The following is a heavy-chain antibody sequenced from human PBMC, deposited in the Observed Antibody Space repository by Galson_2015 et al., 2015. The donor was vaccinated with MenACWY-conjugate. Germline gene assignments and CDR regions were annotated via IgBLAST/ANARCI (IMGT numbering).Heavy chain of an antibody. D-gene: IGHD1-26*01. Sequence: QSGAEVIKPGESLQISCKGSGYSFTTYWIGWVRQLPGKGLEWMGLISPGDSETRYSPAFQGQVTISADKSISTAYVQWDSLQASDTAMYYCARHPPGGRGMDVWGQGTTVTVSS. V-gene: IGHV5-51*01. CDR3: ARHPPGGRGMDV. CDR1: GYSFTTYW. J-gene: IGHJ6*02. CDR2: ISPGDSET.